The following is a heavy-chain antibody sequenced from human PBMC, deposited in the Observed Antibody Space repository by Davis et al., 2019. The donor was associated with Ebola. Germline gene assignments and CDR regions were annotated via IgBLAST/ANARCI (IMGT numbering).Heavy chain of an antibody. Sequence: GESLKISCKDSGNSFTSHWIGWVRQMRGKGLEWMSIIYTGDSDTRYSPSFRGQVTISADKSIKTAFLQWSSLKASDTAMYYCASLRRTITGMDDAFDIWGQGTMVTVSS. J-gene: IGHJ3*02. CDR2: IYTGDSDT. CDR3: ASLRRTITGMDDAFDI. CDR1: GNSFTSHW. D-gene: IGHD2-8*02. V-gene: IGHV5-51*01.